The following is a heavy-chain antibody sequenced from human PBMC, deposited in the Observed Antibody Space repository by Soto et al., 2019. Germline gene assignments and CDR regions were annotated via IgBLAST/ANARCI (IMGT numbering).Heavy chain of an antibody. J-gene: IGHJ4*02. CDR3: ARQSLPFSIVRGVSPFDY. CDR2: IYPGDSDT. V-gene: IGHV5-51*01. D-gene: IGHD3-10*01. CDR1: GYSFTSYW. Sequence: PGESLKISCKGSGYSFTSYWIGWVRQMPGKGLELMGIIYPGDSDTRYSPSFQGQVTISADKSISTAYLQWSSLKSSDTAMYYCARQSLPFSIVRGVSPFDYWGQGTLVTVSS.